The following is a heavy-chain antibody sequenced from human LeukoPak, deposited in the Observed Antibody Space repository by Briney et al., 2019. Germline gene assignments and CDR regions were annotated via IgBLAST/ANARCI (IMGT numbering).Heavy chain of an antibody. CDR1: GGSISSYY. CDR3: ARAGKKGGPYGAPYYFDY. J-gene: IGHJ4*02. D-gene: IGHD4-17*01. V-gene: IGHV4-59*01. Sequence: PSETLSLTCTVSGGSISSYYWSWIRQPPGKGLEWIGYIYYSGSTNYNPSLKSRVTISVDTSKNQFSLKLSSVTAADTAVYYCARAGKKGGPYGAPYYFDYWGQGTLVTVSS. CDR2: IYYSGST.